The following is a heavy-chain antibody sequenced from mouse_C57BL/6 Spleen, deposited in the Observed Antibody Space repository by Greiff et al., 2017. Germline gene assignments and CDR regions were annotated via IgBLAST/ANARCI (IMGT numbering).Heavy chain of an antibody. V-gene: IGHV1-69*01. CDR3: AREGDY. CDR2: IDPSDSYT. CDR1: GYTFTSYW. Sequence: QVHVKQPGAELVMPGASVKLSCKASGYTFTSYWMHWVKQRPGQGLEWIGEIDPSDSYTNYNQKFKGKSTLTVDKSSSTAYMQLSSLTSEDSAVYYCAREGDYWGQGTLVTVSA. J-gene: IGHJ3*01.